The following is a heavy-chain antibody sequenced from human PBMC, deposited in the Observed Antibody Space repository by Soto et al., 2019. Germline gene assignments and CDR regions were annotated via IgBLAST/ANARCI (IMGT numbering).Heavy chain of an antibody. CDR3: ARVPDSSGYVD. D-gene: IGHD3-22*01. Sequence: QVQLVQSGAEVKKPGASVKVSCKASGYTFTGYFIHWVRQAPGQGLEWMGWVNPDSGGANDEQKFQGRVTMTRDTSITTSYMVLSRLISDDTAVYYCARVPDSSGYVDWGQGTLVTVSA. V-gene: IGHV1-2*02. J-gene: IGHJ4*02. CDR2: VNPDSGGA. CDR1: GYTFTGYF.